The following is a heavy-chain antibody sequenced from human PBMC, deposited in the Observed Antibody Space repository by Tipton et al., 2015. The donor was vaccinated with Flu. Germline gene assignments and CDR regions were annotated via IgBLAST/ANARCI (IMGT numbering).Heavy chain of an antibody. Sequence: SLRLSCAASGFTFSSYAMSWVRQAPGKGLEWVSAIIGGGVSTYYADSVKGRFTISRDNPKNTLYLQMNSLRAEDTAVYYCAKGRTSDYWGQGTLVTVSS. CDR1: GFTFSSYA. D-gene: IGHD3-16*01. CDR2: IIGGGVST. J-gene: IGHJ4*02. CDR3: AKGRTSDY. V-gene: IGHV3-23*01.